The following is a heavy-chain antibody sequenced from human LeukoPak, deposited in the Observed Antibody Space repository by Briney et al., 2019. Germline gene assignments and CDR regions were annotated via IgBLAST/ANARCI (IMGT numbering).Heavy chain of an antibody. Sequence: SETLSLTCLVSGGSISSGDYYWSWIRQPPGKGLEWIGYIYYSGSTYYNPSLKSRVTISVDTSKNQFSLKLSSVTAADTAVYYCARDSSGYPDYWGQGTLVTVSS. CDR3: ARDSSGYPDY. J-gene: IGHJ4*02. CDR1: GGSISSGDYY. V-gene: IGHV4-30-4*01. CDR2: IYYSGST. D-gene: IGHD3-22*01.